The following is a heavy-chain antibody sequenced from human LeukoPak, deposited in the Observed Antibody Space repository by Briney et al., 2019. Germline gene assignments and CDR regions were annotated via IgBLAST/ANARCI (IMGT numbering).Heavy chain of an antibody. D-gene: IGHD3-3*01. V-gene: IGHV1-8*01. CDR1: GYTFTSYD. J-gene: IGHJ5*02. CDR3: ARGIPLFGTIFGVVIMAVESYWFDP. Sequence: ASVTVSCTASGYTFTSYDINWVRQATGQGLEWMGWMNPNSGNTGYAQKFQGRVTMTRNTSISTAYMELSSLRSEDTAVYYCARGIPLFGTIFGVVIMAVESYWFDPWGQGTLVTVPS. CDR2: MNPNSGNT.